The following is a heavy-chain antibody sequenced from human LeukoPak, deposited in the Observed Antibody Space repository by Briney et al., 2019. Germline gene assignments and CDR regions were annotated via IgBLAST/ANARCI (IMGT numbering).Heavy chain of an antibody. Sequence: GGSLRLSCAASGFTFSSYWMNWVRLAPGKGLDWVANIKQDGSEKYFVDSVKGRFTISRDNAKNSLYLQMNSLRAEDTAVYYCARGFGGFDYWGQGTLVTVSS. CDR1: GFTFSSYW. D-gene: IGHD3-10*01. V-gene: IGHV3-7*04. CDR3: ARGFGGFDY. CDR2: IKQDGSEK. J-gene: IGHJ4*02.